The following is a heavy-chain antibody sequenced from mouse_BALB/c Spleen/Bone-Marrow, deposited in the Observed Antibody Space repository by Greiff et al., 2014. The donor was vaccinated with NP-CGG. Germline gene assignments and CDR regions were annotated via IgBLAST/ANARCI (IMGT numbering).Heavy chain of an antibody. CDR1: GFSLSRYS. CDR2: IWGGGST. J-gene: IGHJ4*01. CDR3: ARRELHAMDY. Sequence: VKLMESGPGLVAPSQSLSITCTVSGFSLSRYSVHWIHQPPGKGLEWLGMIWGGGSTDYNSALRSRLSIINDNSKSQVFLKMSSLQTDDTAMYYCARRELHAMDYWGQGTSVTVSS. V-gene: IGHV2-6-4*01.